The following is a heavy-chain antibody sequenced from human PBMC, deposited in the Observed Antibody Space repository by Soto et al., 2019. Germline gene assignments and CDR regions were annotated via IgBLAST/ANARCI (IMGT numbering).Heavy chain of an antibody. D-gene: IGHD2-8*02. CDR2: ISGSGGSP. CDR3: AKARCTGNSCYVPDY. CDR1: GFTFNSYT. J-gene: IGHJ4*01. V-gene: IGHV3-23*01. Sequence: RESLKISCAASGFTFNSYTMAWVRQAPGKGLEWVSSISGSGGSPSYADSVQGRFTISRDNSRNTISLQMNSLRAEDTATYYCAKARCTGNSCYVPDYWGHGSLVTVSS.